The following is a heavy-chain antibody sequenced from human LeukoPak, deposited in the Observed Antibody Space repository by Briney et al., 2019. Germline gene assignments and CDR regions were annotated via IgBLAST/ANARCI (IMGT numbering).Heavy chain of an antibody. CDR3: AIDRYYYDSTGYLDC. V-gene: IGHV1-18*01. J-gene: IGHJ4*02. D-gene: IGHD3-22*01. CDR1: GYTFTSYG. Sequence: ASVKVSCKASGYTFTSYGISWVRQAPGQGLEWMGWISAYNGNTNYAQKLQGRVTMTTDTSTSTAYMELRSLRSDDTAVYYCAIDRYYYDSTGYLDCWGQGTLVTVSS. CDR2: ISAYNGNT.